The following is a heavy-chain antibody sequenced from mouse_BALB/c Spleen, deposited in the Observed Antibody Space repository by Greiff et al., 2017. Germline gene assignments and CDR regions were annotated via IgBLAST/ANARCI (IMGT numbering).Heavy chain of an antibody. V-gene: IGHV14-3*02. CDR1: GFNFNDTY. Sequence: EVQLQQSGAELVKPGASVKLSCTASGFNFNDTYMHWVKQRPEQGLEWIGRIDPANGNTKYDPKFQGKATITADTSSNTAYLQLSSLTSEDTAVYYCARSPGLEGFAYWGQGTLVTVSA. CDR2: IDPANGNT. D-gene: IGHD6-1*01. CDR3: ARSPGLEGFAY. J-gene: IGHJ3*01.